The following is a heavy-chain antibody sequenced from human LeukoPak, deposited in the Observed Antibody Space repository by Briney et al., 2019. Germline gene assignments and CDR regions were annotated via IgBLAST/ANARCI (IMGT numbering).Heavy chain of an antibody. CDR2: IIPIFGTA. CDR1: GGTFSSYA. Sequence: SVKVSCKASGGTFSSYAISWVRQAPGQGLEWMGGIIPIFGTADYAQKFQGRVTITADESTSTAYMELSSLRSEDTAVYYCARSSSDIVVVPAANYYYYYYGMDVWGQGTTVTVSS. CDR3: ARSSSDIVVVPAANYYYYYYGMDV. D-gene: IGHD2-2*01. V-gene: IGHV1-69*01. J-gene: IGHJ6*02.